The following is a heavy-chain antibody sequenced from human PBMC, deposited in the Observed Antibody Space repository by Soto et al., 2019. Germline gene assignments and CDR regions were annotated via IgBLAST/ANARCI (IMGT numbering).Heavy chain of an antibody. J-gene: IGHJ6*02. CDR1: GGSVSGYY. D-gene: IGHD3-9*01. Sequence: SETLSLTCTVSGGSVSGYYWNWIRQSPGKGLEWVGYIYYTESPSYNPSLKSRLTISVDTSKNQFYLKLSSVTAADTAVYYCARDWLSSYYYYGMDVWGQGTTVTVSS. CDR2: IYYTESP. CDR3: ARDWLSSYYYYGMDV. V-gene: IGHV4-59*02.